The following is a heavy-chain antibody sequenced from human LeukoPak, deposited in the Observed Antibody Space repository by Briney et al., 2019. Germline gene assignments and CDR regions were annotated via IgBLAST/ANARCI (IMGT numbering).Heavy chain of an antibody. Sequence: SETLSLTCTVSGGSINSSSYYWGWIRQPPGKGLEWIGSIYYSGSTYYNPSLKSRVTISVDTSKNQFSLKLSSVTAADTAVYYCARAATGYGYYYYYYMDVWGKGTTVTISS. J-gene: IGHJ6*03. CDR3: ARAATGYGYYYYYYMDV. V-gene: IGHV4-39*01. CDR1: GGSINSSSYY. D-gene: IGHD3-9*01. CDR2: IYYSGST.